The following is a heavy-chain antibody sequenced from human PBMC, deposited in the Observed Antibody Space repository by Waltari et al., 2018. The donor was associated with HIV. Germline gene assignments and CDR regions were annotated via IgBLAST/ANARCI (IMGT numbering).Heavy chain of an antibody. CDR2: INPSGGST. D-gene: IGHD1-26*01. CDR3: ARDRWELLRYYYYYGMDV. J-gene: IGHJ6*02. V-gene: IGHV1-46*01. Sequence: QVQLVQSGAEVKKPGASVKVYCKASGYTFTSYYMHWVRQAPGQGLEWMGIINPSGGSTSYAQKFQGRVTMTRDTSTITVYMELSSLRSEDTAVYYCARDRWELLRYYYYYGMDVWGQGTTVTVSS. CDR1: GYTFTSYY.